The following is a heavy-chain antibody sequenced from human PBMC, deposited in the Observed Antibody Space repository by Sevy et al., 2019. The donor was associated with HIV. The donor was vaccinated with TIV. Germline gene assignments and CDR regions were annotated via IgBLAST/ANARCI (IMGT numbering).Heavy chain of an antibody. J-gene: IGHJ4*02. Sequence: GGSLRISCAASGFIFGDHGMHWVRQAPGKGLEWVAFIRLDGSDRYYADSVKGRFTISRDNSKNTLYLQMNSLRAEDTDVYYCAKVPSSGWNYLLDYWGQGILVTVSS. CDR2: IRLDGSDR. CDR1: GFIFGDHG. CDR3: AKVPSSGWNYLLDY. V-gene: IGHV3-30*02. D-gene: IGHD1-7*01.